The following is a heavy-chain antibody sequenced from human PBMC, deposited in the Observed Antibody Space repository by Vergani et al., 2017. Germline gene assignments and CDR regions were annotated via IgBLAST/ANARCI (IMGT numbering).Heavy chain of an antibody. D-gene: IGHD4-17*01. V-gene: IGHV4-39*01. Sequence: QVQLQQWGAGLLKPSETLSLTCTVSGGSISSSSYYWGWIRQPPGKGLEWIGSIYYSGSTYYNPSLKSRVTISVDTSKNQFSRKLSSVTAADTAVYYCARLNGDYYGMDVWGQG. CDR1: GGSISSSSYY. CDR2: IYYSGST. CDR3: ARLNGDYYGMDV. J-gene: IGHJ6*02.